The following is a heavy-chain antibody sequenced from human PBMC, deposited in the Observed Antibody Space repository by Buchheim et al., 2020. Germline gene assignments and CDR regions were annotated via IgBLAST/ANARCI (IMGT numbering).Heavy chain of an antibody. V-gene: IGHV1-8*01. CDR2: LNPNTGST. Sequence: QVQLVQSGAEVTKPGASVKVSCKTSGFVFASYDINWVRQATGQGLEWMGRLNPNTGSTAYAPKFQGRVAMSRNTSINTAYMELSSLTSQDTAVYFCARGPRGVALLAFRGQGTL. D-gene: IGHD3-10*01. CDR3: ARGPRGVALLAF. CDR1: GFVFASYD. J-gene: IGHJ4*02.